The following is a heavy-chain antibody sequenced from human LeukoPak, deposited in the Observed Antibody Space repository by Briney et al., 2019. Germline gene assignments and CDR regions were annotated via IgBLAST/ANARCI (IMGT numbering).Heavy chain of an antibody. Sequence: SETLSLTCTVSGYSISSGYYWGWIRQPPGKGLEWIGSIYHSGSTYYNPSLKSRITISVDTSKNQFSLKLTSVTAADTAVYYCARALGAFDIWGQGTMVTVSS. CDR1: GYSISSGYY. CDR2: IYHSGST. CDR3: ARALGAFDI. V-gene: IGHV4-38-2*02. J-gene: IGHJ3*02.